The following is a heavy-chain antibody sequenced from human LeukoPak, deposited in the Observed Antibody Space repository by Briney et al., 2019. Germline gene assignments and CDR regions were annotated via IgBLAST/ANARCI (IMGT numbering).Heavy chain of an antibody. Sequence: GGSLRLSCAASGFTFSSYGMHWVRQAPGKGLEWVAFIRYDGSNKYYADSVKGRFTISRDNSKNTLYLQMNSLRAEDTAVYYCAKGGGVAAGTYFDYWGQGTLVTVSS. J-gene: IGHJ4*02. D-gene: IGHD6-13*01. V-gene: IGHV3-30*02. CDR3: AKGGGVAAGTYFDY. CDR1: GFTFSSYG. CDR2: IRYDGSNK.